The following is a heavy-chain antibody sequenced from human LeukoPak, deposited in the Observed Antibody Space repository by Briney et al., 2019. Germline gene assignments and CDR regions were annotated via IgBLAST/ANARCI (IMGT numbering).Heavy chain of an antibody. J-gene: IGHJ4*02. D-gene: IGHD3-9*01. V-gene: IGHV4-34*01. CDR2: INHSGST. Sequence: SETLSLTRAVYGGSFRGYYWSWIRQPPGKGLEWIGEINHSGSTNYNPSLKSRVTISVETSKNQFSLKLSSVTAADTAVYYCARGRYFDWLFPNRFFDYWGQGTLVTVSS. CDR1: GGSFRGYY. CDR3: ARGRYFDWLFPNRFFDY.